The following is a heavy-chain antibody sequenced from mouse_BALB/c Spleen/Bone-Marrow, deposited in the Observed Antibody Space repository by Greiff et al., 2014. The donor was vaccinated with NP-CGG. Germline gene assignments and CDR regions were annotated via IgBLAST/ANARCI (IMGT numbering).Heavy chain of an antibody. CDR3: ARSYRFWYFDV. V-gene: IGHV1S130*01. J-gene: IGHJ1*01. CDR2: IHPNSGNT. D-gene: IGHD2-14*01. Sequence: VQLQQSGSVLVRPGASVKLSCKASGYTFTSSWMHWAKQRPGQGPEWIGDIHPNSGNTNYNEKFRGKATLTVDTSSNTAYVDLSSLTSEDSAVYYCARSYRFWYFDVWGAGTTVTVSS. CDR1: GYTFTSSW.